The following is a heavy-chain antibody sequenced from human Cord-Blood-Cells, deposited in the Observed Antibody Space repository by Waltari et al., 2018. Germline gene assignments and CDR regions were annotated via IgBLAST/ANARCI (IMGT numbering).Heavy chain of an antibody. CDR1: GYTFTSYY. Sequence: QVQLVQSGAEVKKPGASVKVSCKAPGYTFTSYYIHWVPQAPGQGLEWMGISNPSGGSTSYAQKFQGRVTMTRDTSTSTVYMELSSLRSEDTAVYYCARGRGDDILTGYYNFDYWGQGTLVTVSS. V-gene: IGHV1-46*01. CDR3: ARGRGDDILTGYYNFDY. D-gene: IGHD3-9*01. CDR2: SNPSGGST. J-gene: IGHJ4*02.